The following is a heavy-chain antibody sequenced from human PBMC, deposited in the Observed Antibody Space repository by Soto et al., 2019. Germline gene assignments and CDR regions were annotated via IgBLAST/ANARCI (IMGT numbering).Heavy chain of an antibody. CDR1: GFTFSSYA. J-gene: IGHJ4*02. Sequence: QVQLVESGGGVVQPGRSLRLSCAASGFTFSSYAMHWVRQAPGKGLEWVAVIYSGGSTYYADSVKGRFTISRDNSKNTLYLQMNSLRAEDTAVYYCARAPYYYDSSGYQGAFDYWGQGTLVTVSS. V-gene: IGHV3-30*14. CDR2: IYSGGST. D-gene: IGHD3-22*01. CDR3: ARAPYYYDSSGYQGAFDY.